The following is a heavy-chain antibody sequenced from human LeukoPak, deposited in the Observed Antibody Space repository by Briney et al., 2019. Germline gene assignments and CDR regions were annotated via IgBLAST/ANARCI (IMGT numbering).Heavy chain of an antibody. D-gene: IGHD3-3*01. Sequence: SETLSLTRAVYGGSFSGYYWSWIRQPPGKGLEWIGEINHSGSTNYNPSLKSRVTISVDTSKNQFSLKLSSVTAADTAVYYCARGADYDLWSGYDDWFDPWGQGTLVTVSS. J-gene: IGHJ5*02. CDR2: INHSGST. V-gene: IGHV4-34*01. CDR1: GGSFSGYY. CDR3: ARGADYDLWSGYDDWFDP.